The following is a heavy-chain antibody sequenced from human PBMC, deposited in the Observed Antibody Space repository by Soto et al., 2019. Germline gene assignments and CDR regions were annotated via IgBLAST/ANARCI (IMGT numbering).Heavy chain of an antibody. V-gene: IGHV2-5*02. Sequence: QITLKESGPTLVKPTQTLTLTCTFSGFSLTTSGVGVGWIRQSPGKALEWLTLIYWDDDQRSNPSLRSRLTITKDTSRNQVVLTMTNMDPADTATYYCTRRTTIFGAGLEFAGWGQGILVTVSS. J-gene: IGHJ4*02. CDR1: GFSLTTSGVG. D-gene: IGHD3-3*01. CDR2: IYWDDDQ. CDR3: TRRTTIFGAGLEFAG.